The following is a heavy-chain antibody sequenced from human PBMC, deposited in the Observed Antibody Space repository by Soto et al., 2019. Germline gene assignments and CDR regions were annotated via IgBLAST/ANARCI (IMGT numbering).Heavy chain of an antibody. V-gene: IGHV3-23*01. CDR3: AKPGRITMVRGAEAGYFQH. CDR1: GFTFSSYA. CDR2: ISGSGGST. D-gene: IGHD3-10*01. J-gene: IGHJ1*01. Sequence: GGSLRLSCAASGFTFSSYAMSWVRQAPGKGLEWVSAISGSGGSTYYADSVKGRFTISRDNSKNRLYLQMNSLRAEDTAVYYCAKPGRITMVRGAEAGYFQHWGQGTLVTVSS.